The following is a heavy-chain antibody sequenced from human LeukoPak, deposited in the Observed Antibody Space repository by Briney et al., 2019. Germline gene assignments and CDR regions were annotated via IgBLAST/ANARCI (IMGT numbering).Heavy chain of an antibody. V-gene: IGHV1-24*01. D-gene: IGHD6-13*01. CDR2: FDPEDGET. Sequence: GASVKVSCKVSGYTLTKLSMHWVRQAPENGLEWMGGFDPEDGETIYAQTFQGRVTLTEDTDTAYMELSSLRSEDTAVYYCATAGAAAGKYFYYGMAVWGQGATVTVSS. CDR3: ATAGAAAGKYFYYGMAV. CDR1: GYTLTKLS. J-gene: IGHJ6*02.